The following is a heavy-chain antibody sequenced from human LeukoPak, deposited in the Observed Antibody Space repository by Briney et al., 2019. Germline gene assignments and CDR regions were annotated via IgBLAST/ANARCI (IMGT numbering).Heavy chain of an antibody. Sequence: GASVKVSCKASGYTFTGHYMHWVRQAPGQGLEWMGWINPRNAATNYAQKFQGRVTMTRDTSTGTIYMEMTSLRSDDTAICYCARTLYIAAAPGGFDYWGQGTLLTVSS. J-gene: IGHJ4*02. V-gene: IGHV1-2*02. CDR3: ARTLYIAAAPGGFDY. CDR1: GYTFTGHY. CDR2: INPRNAAT. D-gene: IGHD6-13*01.